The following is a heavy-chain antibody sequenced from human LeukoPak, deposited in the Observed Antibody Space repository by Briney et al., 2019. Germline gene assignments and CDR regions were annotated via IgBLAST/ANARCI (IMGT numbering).Heavy chain of an antibody. J-gene: IGHJ4*02. CDR2: IKEDGSED. V-gene: IGHV3-7*01. CDR1: GLTFSGYD. Sequence: PGGSLRLSCAASGLTFSGYDMHWVRQAPGKGPEWVANIKEDGSEDYYADSVKGRFAISKDNAKNSLYLQMNNLRAEDTAMYYCARDADGYEDWGQGTLVIVSS. CDR3: ARDADGYED. D-gene: IGHD5-24*01.